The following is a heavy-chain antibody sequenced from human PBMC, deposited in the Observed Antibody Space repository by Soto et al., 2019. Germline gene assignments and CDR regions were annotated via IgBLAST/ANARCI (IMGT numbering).Heavy chain of an antibody. CDR2: ISYDGTNK. V-gene: IGHV3-30-3*01. D-gene: IGHD7-27*01. CDR3: ARDPKTSGGQNWAFNYFDS. Sequence: QVQLVESGGGVVQPGRSLRLSCAASGFSFSISPMHWVRQAPGKGPEWVALISYDGTNKFYADSVKGRFTIYRDNSKSKLYLQVDSLRPEDAAVYYCARDPKTSGGQNWAFNYFDSWGQGTLVTVSS. CDR1: GFSFSISP. J-gene: IGHJ4*02.